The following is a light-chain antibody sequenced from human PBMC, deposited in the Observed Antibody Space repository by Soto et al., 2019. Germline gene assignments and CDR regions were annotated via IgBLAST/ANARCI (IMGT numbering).Light chain of an antibody. V-gene: IGKV1-5*01. CDR3: QHCNTSWT. CDR2: DVS. J-gene: IGKJ1*01. CDR1: QSVTIW. Sequence: DIQMTQSPSALSASVGDRVTITCRASQSVTIWLALYQQKPGKAPKLLMYDVSSLKSGVPSRFSGSGSGTEFTLTISSLQPHDFATYYCQHCNTSWTFGQGTKVDIK.